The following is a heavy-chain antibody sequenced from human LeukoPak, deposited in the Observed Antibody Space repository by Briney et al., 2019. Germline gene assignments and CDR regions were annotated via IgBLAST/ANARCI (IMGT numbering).Heavy chain of an antibody. V-gene: IGHV3-7*01. Sequence: GGSLRLSCAASGFTFSSYWMSWVRQAPGKGLEWVANIKQDGSEKYYVDSVKGRFTISRDNAKNSLYLQMNSLRAEDTAVYYCATTVDTAMPTEGDYFDYWGQGTLVTVSS. CDR3: ATTVDTAMPTEGDYFDY. CDR1: GFTFSSYW. J-gene: IGHJ4*02. D-gene: IGHD5-18*01. CDR2: IKQDGSEK.